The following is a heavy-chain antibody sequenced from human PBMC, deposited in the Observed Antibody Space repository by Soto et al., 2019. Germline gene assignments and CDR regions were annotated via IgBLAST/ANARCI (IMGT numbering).Heavy chain of an antibody. CDR2: ILPIFHTT. CDR3: ATGGRGYSSAPRFYFEY. J-gene: IGHJ4*02. CDR1: GGFFSSNA. Sequence: QVQLVQSGAEVKKPGSSVKVSCQASGGFFSSNAISWVRQAPGQGLEWMGGILPIFHTTHYAQKFQGRVTITADESTSTAYMELCRLKSEDTALYYCATGGRGYSSAPRFYFEYWGQGTLVPVSS. V-gene: IGHV1-69*01. D-gene: IGHD5-12*01.